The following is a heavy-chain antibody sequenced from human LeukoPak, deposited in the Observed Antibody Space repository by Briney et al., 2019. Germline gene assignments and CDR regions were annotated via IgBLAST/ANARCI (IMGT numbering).Heavy chain of an antibody. Sequence: PSETLSLTCAVYGGSFSGYYWSWIRQPPGEGLEWIGEINHSGSTNYNPSLKSRVTISVDTSKNQFSLKLSSVTAADTAVYYCARGLNFDPWGQGTLVTVSS. CDR3: ARGLNFDP. CDR1: GGSFSGYY. V-gene: IGHV4-34*01. CDR2: INHSGST. J-gene: IGHJ5*02.